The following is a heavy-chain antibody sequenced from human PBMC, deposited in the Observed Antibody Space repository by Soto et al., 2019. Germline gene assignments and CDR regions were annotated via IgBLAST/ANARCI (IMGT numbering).Heavy chain of an antibody. Sequence: PGGSLRLSCAASGFTFSSYGMHWVRQAPGKGLEWVAVISYDGSNKYYADSVKGRFTISRDNSKNTLYLQMNSLRAEDTAVYYCAIRGLHDAFDIWGQGTMVTVSS. CDR2: ISYDGSNK. CDR1: GFTFSSYG. V-gene: IGHV3-30*03. CDR3: AIRGLHDAFDI. D-gene: IGHD4-4*01. J-gene: IGHJ3*02.